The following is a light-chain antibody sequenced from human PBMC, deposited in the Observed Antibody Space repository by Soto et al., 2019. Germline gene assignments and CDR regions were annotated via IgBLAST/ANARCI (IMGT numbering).Light chain of an antibody. CDR3: QQYGGSPWT. V-gene: IGKV3-20*01. CDR2: GAS. J-gene: IGKJ1*01. CDR1: QSVSNSY. Sequence: EIVLTQSPGTLSLSPGERATLSCRASQSVSNSYLAWYQQKPGQAPRHLIYGASSMATGIPNRFSGSGSGTDFALTISRLEPEDFAVYHCQQYGGSPWTFGQGTKVEIK.